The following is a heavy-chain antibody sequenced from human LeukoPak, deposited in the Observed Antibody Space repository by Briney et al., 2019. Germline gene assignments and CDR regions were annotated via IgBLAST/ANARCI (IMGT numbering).Heavy chain of an antibody. CDR2: IIPIFGTA. V-gene: IGHV1-69*05. CDR3: AATYYYGSGSYRLYYYMDV. J-gene: IGHJ6*03. Sequence: SVKVSCKASGGTFSSYAISWVRQAPGQGVEWMGWIIPIFGTANYAQKFQGRVTITTDESTSTAYMELSSLRSEDTAVYYCAATYYYGSGSYRLYYYMDVWGKGTTVTVSS. D-gene: IGHD3-10*01. CDR1: GGTFSSYA.